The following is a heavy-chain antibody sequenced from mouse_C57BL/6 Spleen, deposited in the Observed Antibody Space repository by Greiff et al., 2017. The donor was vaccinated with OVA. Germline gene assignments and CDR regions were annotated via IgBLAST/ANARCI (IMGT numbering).Heavy chain of an antibody. V-gene: IGHV5-17*01. D-gene: IGHD2-5*01. CDR1: GFTFSDYG. Sequence: DVKLVESGGGLVKPGGSLKLSCAASGFTFSDYGMHWVRQAPEKGLEWVAYISSGSSTIYYADTVKGRFTISRDNAKNTLFLQMTSLRSEDTAMYYCARRSNYVYYAMDYWGQGTSVTVSS. CDR3: ARRSNYVYYAMDY. CDR2: ISSGSSTI. J-gene: IGHJ4*01.